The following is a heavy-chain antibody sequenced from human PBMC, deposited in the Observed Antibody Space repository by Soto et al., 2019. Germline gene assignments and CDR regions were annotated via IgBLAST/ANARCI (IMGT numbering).Heavy chain of an antibody. CDR1: GFTFSSYV. CDR3: ARDLPGTFYFDS. V-gene: IGHV3-33*01. Sequence: GGSLRLSCAASGFTFSSYVMHWVRQAPGKGLEWVAVIWYDGSNKYYADSVKGRFTISRDNSKNTLYLQMNSLRAEDTAVYYCARDLPGTFYFDSWGQGTLVTVSS. J-gene: IGHJ4*02. CDR2: IWYDGSNK.